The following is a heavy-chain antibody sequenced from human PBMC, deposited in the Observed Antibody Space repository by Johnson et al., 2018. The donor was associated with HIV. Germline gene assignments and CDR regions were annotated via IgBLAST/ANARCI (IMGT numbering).Heavy chain of an antibody. D-gene: IGHD2-8*01. CDR2: ISYDGSNK. V-gene: IGHV3-30-3*01. CDR1: GFTFSTYA. J-gene: IGHJ3*02. Sequence: QVQLVESGGGVVQPGRSLRLSCAASGFTFSTYAMHWVRQAPGKGLEWVAVISYDGSNKYYADSVKGRFSISRDNSKNTLYLQMNSLRAEDTALYYCAQCMCGGSLMEAFDIWGQGTMVTVSS. CDR3: AQCMCGGSLMEAFDI.